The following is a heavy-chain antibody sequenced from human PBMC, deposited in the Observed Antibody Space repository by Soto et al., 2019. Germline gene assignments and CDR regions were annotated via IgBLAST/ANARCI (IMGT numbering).Heavy chain of an antibody. CDR1: GFTFRNYA. Sequence: GGSLRLSCAASGFTFRNYAMNWVRQAPGKGLEWVSGISVSGGSTYYADSVKGRFTVSRDDSKNTVYLQMNSLRAEDTAVYFCAKGMYYYDSSGYRLFDYWGQGTLVTVSS. J-gene: IGHJ4*02. CDR2: ISVSGGST. D-gene: IGHD3-22*01. V-gene: IGHV3-23*01. CDR3: AKGMYYYDSSGYRLFDY.